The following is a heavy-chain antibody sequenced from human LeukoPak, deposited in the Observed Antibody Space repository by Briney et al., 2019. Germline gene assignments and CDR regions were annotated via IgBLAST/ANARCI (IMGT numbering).Heavy chain of an antibody. D-gene: IGHD3-10*01. J-gene: IGHJ4*02. CDR1: GFTFSSYE. CDR2: ISGSGGST. Sequence: GGSLRLSCAASGFTFSSYEMNWVRQAPGKGLEWVSAISGSGGSTYYADSVKGRFTISRDNSKNTLYLQMNSLRAEDTAVYYCAKSYYGSGSMLVVDYWGQGTLVTVSS. V-gene: IGHV3-23*01. CDR3: AKSYYGSGSMLVVDY.